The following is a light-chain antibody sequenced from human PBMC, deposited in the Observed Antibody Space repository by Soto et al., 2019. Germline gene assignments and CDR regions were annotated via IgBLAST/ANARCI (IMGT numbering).Light chain of an antibody. CDR2: DAS. V-gene: IGKV1-5*01. CDR3: QQYNSYWT. J-gene: IGKJ1*01. Sequence: DIQMTQSPSTLSASVGYRVTITCRASQIISLSLAWYQQKPGKAPDLLISDASNLERGVPSRFSGSGSGTEFTLTISSLQPDDFATYYCQQYNSYWTFGPGTTGDIK. CDR1: QIISLS.